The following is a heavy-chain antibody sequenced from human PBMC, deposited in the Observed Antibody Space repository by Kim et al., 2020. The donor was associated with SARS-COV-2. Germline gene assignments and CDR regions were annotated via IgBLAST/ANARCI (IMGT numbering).Heavy chain of an antibody. CDR3: ARDQDDILTGYYHYNWFDP. D-gene: IGHD3-9*01. J-gene: IGHJ5*02. CDR1: GDSVSSNSAA. V-gene: IGHV6-1*01. Sequence: SQTLSLTCAISGDSVSSNSAAWNWIRQSPSRGLEWLGRTYYRSKWYNDYAVSVKSRITINPDTSKNQFSLQLNAVTPEDTAVYYCARDQDDILTGYYHYNWFDPWGPGTLVTVSS. CDR2: TYYRSKWYN.